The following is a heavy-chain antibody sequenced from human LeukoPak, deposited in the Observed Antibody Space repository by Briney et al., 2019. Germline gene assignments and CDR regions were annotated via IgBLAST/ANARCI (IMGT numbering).Heavy chain of an antibody. V-gene: IGHV3-64*01. CDR1: GFSFSNYA. CDR2: ISSNGGIT. D-gene: IGHD5-12*01. J-gene: IGHJ4*02. CDR3: ARQRRSGYANFDY. Sequence: PGGSLRLSCAASGFSFSNYAMHWVRQAPGKGLEFVSSISSNGGITYYGNSMKGRFIISRDSSKNTLYLQMGSLRAEDMAVYYCARQRRSGYANFDYWGQGTLVTVSS.